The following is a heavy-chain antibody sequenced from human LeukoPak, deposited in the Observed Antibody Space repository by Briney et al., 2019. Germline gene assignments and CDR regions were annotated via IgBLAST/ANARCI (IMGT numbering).Heavy chain of an antibody. CDR3: ARPYYYYYYMDV. CDR1: GGSFSGYF. J-gene: IGHJ6*03. Sequence: SETLSLTCAVYGGSFSGYFWSWIRQPPGKGLEWIGEINHGGSTNYNPSLKSRVTISVDTSKNQFSLNLSSVTAADTAVYYCARPYYYYYYMDVWGKGTTVTVSS. V-gene: IGHV4-34*01. CDR2: INHGGST.